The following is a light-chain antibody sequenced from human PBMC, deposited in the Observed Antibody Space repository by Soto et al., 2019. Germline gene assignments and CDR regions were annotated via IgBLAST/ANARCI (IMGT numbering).Light chain of an antibody. Sequence: DIQMTQSPSSVSASVGDRVTITCLASQDINKWLAWYQQKPGLAPNLVIYTASRLHGGGPSRFSGSASGTDFTLTISSLQPEDVETYYCQQGKSFPLTFGGGTKVDLK. V-gene: IGKV1-12*01. CDR1: QDINKW. CDR2: TAS. J-gene: IGKJ4*01. CDR3: QQGKSFPLT.